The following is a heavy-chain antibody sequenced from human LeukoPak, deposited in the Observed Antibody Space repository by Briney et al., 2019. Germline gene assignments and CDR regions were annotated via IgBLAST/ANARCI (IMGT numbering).Heavy chain of an antibody. Sequence: ASVKVSCKASGYTFTSYDINWVRQAAGQGLEWMGWMNPNSGNTGYAQKFQGRVTMTRGNSIRTAYMELGSLTSEDTAVYYCTRGSQNCASASCYDFWGQGTLVTVSS. CDR2: MNPNSGNT. CDR3: TRGSQNCASASCYDF. V-gene: IGHV1-8*01. J-gene: IGHJ4*02. D-gene: IGHD2-2*01. CDR1: GYTFTSYD.